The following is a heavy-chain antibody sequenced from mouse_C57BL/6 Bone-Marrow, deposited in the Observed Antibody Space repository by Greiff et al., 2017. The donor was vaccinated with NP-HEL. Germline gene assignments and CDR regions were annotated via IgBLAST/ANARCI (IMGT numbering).Heavy chain of an antibody. D-gene: IGHD1-1*01. CDR3: TEEGIIGYGSLAY. J-gene: IGHJ3*01. CDR2: IRSESDNYAT. CDR1: GFTFSNYW. V-gene: IGHV6-3*01. Sequence: VQLQQSGGGLVQPGGSMKISCVASGFTFSNYWMNWVRQSPGKGLEWIARIRSESDNYATHYAESVKGRFTTARDASKSSVYLQMHKLRAVDTGIYSCTEEGIIGYGSLAYWGQGTLVTVSA.